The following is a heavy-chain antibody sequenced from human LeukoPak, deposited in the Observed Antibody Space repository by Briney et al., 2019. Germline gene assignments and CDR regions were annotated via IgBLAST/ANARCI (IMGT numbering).Heavy chain of an antibody. Sequence: GGSLRLSCAASGFTFDDYGMSWVRQAPGKGLEWVSVIYRGGSTYYADSVKGRFTISRDNSKNTLYLQMNSLRAEDTAVYYCARLEYYYGSGSYYNGDYWGQGTLVTVSS. CDR3: ARLEYYYGSGSYYNGDY. CDR1: GFTFDDYG. CDR2: IYRGGST. J-gene: IGHJ4*02. V-gene: IGHV3-53*01. D-gene: IGHD3-10*01.